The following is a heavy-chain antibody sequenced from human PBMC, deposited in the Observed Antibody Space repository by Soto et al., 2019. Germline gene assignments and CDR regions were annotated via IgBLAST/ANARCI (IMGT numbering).Heavy chain of an antibody. V-gene: IGHV3-66*01. CDR1: GFTVSSNY. D-gene: IGHD6-13*01. CDR2: IYSGGST. Sequence: EVQLVESGGGLVQPGGSLRLSCAASGFTVSSNYMSWVRQAPGKGLEWGSVIYSGGSTYYADSVKGRFTISRDNSKNTLDLHMNSLRAEDTAVYYCARYSSSWYNYFDYWGQGTMVPVSS. CDR3: ARYSSSWYNYFDY. J-gene: IGHJ4*02.